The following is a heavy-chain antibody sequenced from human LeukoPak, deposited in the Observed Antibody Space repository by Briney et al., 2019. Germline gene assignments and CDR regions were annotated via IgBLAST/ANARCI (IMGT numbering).Heavy chain of an antibody. CDR1: GFTFSNYA. D-gene: IGHD2-21*02. CDR2: VNSNGVST. CDR3: ARARLVVTALDY. V-gene: IGHV3-64*01. J-gene: IGHJ4*02. Sequence: GGSLRLSCAASGFTFSNYAIHWVRQAPGKGLEYVSVVNSNGVSTYYANSVQGRFSVSRDNSKNTLYLQMGSLRADDMAVYYRARARLVVTALDYWGQGTLVTVSS.